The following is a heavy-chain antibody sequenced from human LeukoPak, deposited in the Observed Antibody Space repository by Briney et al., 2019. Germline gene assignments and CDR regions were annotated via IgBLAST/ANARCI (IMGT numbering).Heavy chain of an antibody. D-gene: IGHD1-26*01. V-gene: IGHV3-66*01. CDR2: IYFGGST. CDR1: GFSVSTNY. CDR3: AGDSLYSGTYFYFDY. J-gene: IGHJ4*02. Sequence: PGGSLRLSCVASGFSVSTNYMAWVRQAPGKGLEWVSVIYFGGSTYYTDSVQGRFIISRDNSKNTLYLQMNSLRAEDTAVYYCAGDSLYSGTYFYFDYWGQGTLVTVSS.